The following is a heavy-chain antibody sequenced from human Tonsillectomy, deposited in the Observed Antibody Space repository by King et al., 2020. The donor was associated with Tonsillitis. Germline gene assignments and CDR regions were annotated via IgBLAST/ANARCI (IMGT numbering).Heavy chain of an antibody. V-gene: IGHV4-31*01. CDR1: GGSISSDGYY. J-gene: IGHJ4*02. Sequence: QLQESGPGLVKPSQTLSLTCTVSGGSISSDGYYWSWIRQHPGKGLEWIGYISYSGSTYYNPSLKSQVLISVDTSKNQFSLRLSSVTAADTAVYFCARAYRTSTWDYWGQGTLVTVSS. D-gene: IGHD2-2*01. CDR2: ISYSGST. CDR3: ARAYRTSTWDY.